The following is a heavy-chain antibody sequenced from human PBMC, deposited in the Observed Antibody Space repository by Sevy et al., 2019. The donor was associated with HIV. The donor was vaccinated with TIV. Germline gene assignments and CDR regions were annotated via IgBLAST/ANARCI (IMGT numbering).Heavy chain of an antibody. J-gene: IGHJ6*02. CDR1: GGSISSYY. Sequence: SETLSLTCTVSGGSISSYYWSWIRQPPGKGLEWIGYIYYSGSTNYNPSLKSRVTISVDTSKNQFSLKLSSVTAADTAVYYCARDSGIAVAGTYYYYGMDVWGQGTTVTISS. CDR2: IYYSGST. CDR3: ARDSGIAVAGTYYYYGMDV. D-gene: IGHD6-19*01. V-gene: IGHV4-59*01.